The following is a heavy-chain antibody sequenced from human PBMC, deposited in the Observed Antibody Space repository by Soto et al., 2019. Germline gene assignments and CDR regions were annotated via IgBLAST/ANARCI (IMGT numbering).Heavy chain of an antibody. Sequence: QVQLVESGGGVVQPGRSLRLSCEVSGFTFRTYAMHWVRQAPGNGLEWVAIIWFDGIKQYYADSVRGRFTVSIDRYNNTLYLQMTTLRAEDTAIYYCARVGMDAWGQGTAVTVSS. CDR2: IWFDGIKQ. V-gene: IGHV3-33*01. CDR3: ARVGMDA. J-gene: IGHJ6*02. CDR1: GFTFRTYA.